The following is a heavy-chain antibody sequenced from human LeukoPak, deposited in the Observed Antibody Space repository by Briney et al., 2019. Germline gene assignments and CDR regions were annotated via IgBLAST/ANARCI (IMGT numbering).Heavy chain of an antibody. Sequence: KTGGSLRLSCAASGFTLRSYDMNWVRQAPGKGLEWVSSISTSSTYIYYADSAKGRFTISRDNAKNSLDLQMNSLRAEDTAMYYCARDTRGYSYGLNYYYYMDVWGKGTTVTVSS. D-gene: IGHD5-18*01. V-gene: IGHV3-21*01. CDR3: ARDTRGYSYGLNYYYYMDV. J-gene: IGHJ6*03. CDR1: GFTLRSYD. CDR2: ISTSSTYI.